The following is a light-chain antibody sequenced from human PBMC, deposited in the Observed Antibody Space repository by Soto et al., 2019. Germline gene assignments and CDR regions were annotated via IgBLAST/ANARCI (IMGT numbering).Light chain of an antibody. CDR3: QQYGSSPPVT. CDR2: DTS. J-gene: IGKJ4*01. CDR1: QSVGGSS. Sequence: ETVLTQSPGTLSLSPGERATVSCRASQSVGGSSLAWYQQRPGQAPRLLIYDTSKRATGIPDRFSGSGSGTDFTLTISRLEPEDFAVYYCQQYGSSPPVTFGGGTKVDIK. V-gene: IGKV3-20*01.